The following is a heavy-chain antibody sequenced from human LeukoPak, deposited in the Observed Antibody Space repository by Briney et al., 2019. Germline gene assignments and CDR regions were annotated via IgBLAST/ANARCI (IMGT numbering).Heavy chain of an antibody. V-gene: IGHV3-20*04. Sequence: PGGSLRLSCAASGFTFDYYGMSWVRQAPGKGLEWVSGINWNGGSTGYADSVKGRFTISRDNAKNSLYLQMNSLRAEDTALYYCARDYCSSTSFGCYYGMDVWGQGTTVTVSS. CDR1: GFTFDYYG. J-gene: IGHJ6*02. D-gene: IGHD2-2*01. CDR2: INWNGGST. CDR3: ARDYCSSTSFGCYYGMDV.